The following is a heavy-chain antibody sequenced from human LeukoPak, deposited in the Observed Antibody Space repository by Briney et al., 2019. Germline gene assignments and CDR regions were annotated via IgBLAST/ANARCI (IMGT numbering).Heavy chain of an antibody. V-gene: IGHV1-69*13. CDR3: ARVGVGATADY. J-gene: IGHJ4*02. Sequence: SVKASCKASGGTFISYAISWVRQAPGQGLEWMGGIIPIFGTANYAQKFQGRVTITADESTSTAYMELSSLRSEDTAVYYCARVGVGATADYWGQGTLVTVSS. D-gene: IGHD1-26*01. CDR1: GGTFISYA. CDR2: IIPIFGTA.